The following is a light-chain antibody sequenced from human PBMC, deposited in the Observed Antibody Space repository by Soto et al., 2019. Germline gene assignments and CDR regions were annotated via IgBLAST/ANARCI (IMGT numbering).Light chain of an antibody. CDR2: EVS. J-gene: IGLJ1*01. V-gene: IGLV2-14*01. Sequence: QSVLTQPASVSGSPGQSIAISCTGSSSDVGIYNYVSWYQQHPGKVPKLIIYEVSNRPSGVSNRFSGSKSGNTASLTISGLQAEDEADYYYSSYTSSNARVFGNGTKVTVL. CDR1: SSDVGIYNY. CDR3: SSYTSSNARV.